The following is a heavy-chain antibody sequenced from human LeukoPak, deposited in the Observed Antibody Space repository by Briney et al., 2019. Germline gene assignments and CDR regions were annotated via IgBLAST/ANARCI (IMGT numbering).Heavy chain of an antibody. Sequence: SETLSLTCTVSGDSITSGSYYWGWVRQPPGKGLEWLGTIYYRGTTYYNPSLKSRVTISVDTSKNQFSLRLNSVTAADTAVYYCARDFSSSSSVYYYYYMDVWGKGTSVTVSS. D-gene: IGHD6-6*01. J-gene: IGHJ6*03. CDR1: GDSITSGSYY. CDR2: IYYRGTT. V-gene: IGHV4-39*07. CDR3: ARDFSSSSSVYYYYYMDV.